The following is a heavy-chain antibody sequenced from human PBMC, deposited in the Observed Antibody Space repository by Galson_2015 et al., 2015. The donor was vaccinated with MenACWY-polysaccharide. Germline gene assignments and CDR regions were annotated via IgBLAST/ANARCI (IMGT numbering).Heavy chain of an antibody. D-gene: IGHD2-2*01. Sequence: ETLSLTCTVSGGSLSGSYWSWTRQPPGKGLEWIGYIYYSGSTNYNPSLKSRVTMSLDISKNPFSLKLSSVTAADTAVYYCARSGTSTSWLYYYYGMDVWGQGTTVTVSS. V-gene: IGHV4-59*01. J-gene: IGHJ6*02. CDR2: IYYSGST. CDR1: GGSLSGSY. CDR3: ARSGTSTSWLYYYYGMDV.